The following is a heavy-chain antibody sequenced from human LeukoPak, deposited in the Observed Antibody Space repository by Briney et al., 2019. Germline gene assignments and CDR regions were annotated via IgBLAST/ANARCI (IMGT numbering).Heavy chain of an antibody. CDR3: SGGGTIAVTGY. J-gene: IGHJ4*02. CDR2: INSDGSST. CDR1: GFTFSSYW. D-gene: IGHD6-19*01. V-gene: IGHV3-74*01. Sequence: PRGPLRLSCAASGFTFSSYWMHWVRQAPGKGLVWVSRINSDGSSTNYADSVKGRFTISRDNAKNTLYLQMNSLRAEDTAVYYCSGGGTIAVTGYWGQGTLVTVSS.